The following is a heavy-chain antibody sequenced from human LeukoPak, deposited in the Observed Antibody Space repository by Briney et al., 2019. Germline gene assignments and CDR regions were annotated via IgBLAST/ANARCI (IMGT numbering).Heavy chain of an antibody. CDR2: INHSGST. Sequence: SETLSLTCAVYGGSFSGYYWSWIRQPPGKGLEWIGEINHSGSTNYNPSLKSRVTISVDTSKNQFSLKLSSVTAADTAVYYCARGRESYYDSSGYYFPGNYYYGMDVWGQGTTVTVSS. J-gene: IGHJ6*02. CDR1: GGSFSGYY. CDR3: ARGRESYYDSSGYYFPGNYYYGMDV. D-gene: IGHD3-22*01. V-gene: IGHV4-34*01.